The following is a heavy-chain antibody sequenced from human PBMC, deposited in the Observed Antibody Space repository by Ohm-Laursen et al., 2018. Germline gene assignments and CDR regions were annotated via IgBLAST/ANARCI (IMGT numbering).Heavy chain of an antibody. CDR3: ANHRSATWVHKRFDY. J-gene: IGHJ4*02. CDR1: GFTFSRYA. CDR2: ISDSGGDT. Sequence: GSLRLSCAATGFTFSRYAMSWVRQAPGKGLEWVSSISDSGGDTYYADSVKGRFTISRDNSKNTLYLQMNGLRADDTAVYYCANHRSATWVHKRFDYWGQGTLVTVSS. V-gene: IGHV3-23*01. D-gene: IGHD5-24*01.